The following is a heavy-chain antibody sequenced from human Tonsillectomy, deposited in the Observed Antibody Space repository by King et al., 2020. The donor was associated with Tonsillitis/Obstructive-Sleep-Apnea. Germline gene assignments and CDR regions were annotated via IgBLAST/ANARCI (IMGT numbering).Heavy chain of an antibody. CDR3: ARTAPGTGNTPLQY. J-gene: IGHJ4*02. CDR2: IYPRDSDT. V-gene: IGHV5-51*01. D-gene: IGHD1-7*01. Sequence: VQLVESGVEVKKPGESLRISCQGSGYRFTSHWIAWVRQMLGKGLELMGIIYPRDSDTRYSPSFQGQVTISADKSIRTAYLQWSSLKASDTAMYYCARTAPGTGNTPLQYWGQGTLVTVSS. CDR1: GYRFTSHW.